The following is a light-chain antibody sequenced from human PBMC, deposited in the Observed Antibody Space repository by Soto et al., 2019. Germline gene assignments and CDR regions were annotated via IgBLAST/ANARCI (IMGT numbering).Light chain of an antibody. Sequence: DIQMTQSPSSLSASVGDSVTITCQASQDIRNYLNWYQQKPGKAPKLLIYDASNLETGAPSRFSGSGSVTHFTFTISSLQPEDIATYYCQHYDNLPFFGPGTKVDIK. CDR2: DAS. CDR1: QDIRNY. V-gene: IGKV1-33*01. J-gene: IGKJ3*01. CDR3: QHYDNLPF.